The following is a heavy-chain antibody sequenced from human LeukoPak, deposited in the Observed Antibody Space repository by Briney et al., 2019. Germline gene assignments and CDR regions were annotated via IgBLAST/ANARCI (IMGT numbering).Heavy chain of an antibody. CDR3: ARGLRGPRLSPGRLSSGFDY. D-gene: IGHD3-10*01. CDR2: VHYNGGT. CDR1: GGSVSSDSCF. Sequence: PSETLSLTCTVSGGSVSSDSCFWSWIRQPPGKGLEWIGYVHYNGGTKYNPSLKSRVTISVDTSKNQFSLKLSSVTAADTAVYYCARGLRGPRLSPGRLSSGFDYWGQGTLVTVSS. V-gene: IGHV4-61*01. J-gene: IGHJ4*02.